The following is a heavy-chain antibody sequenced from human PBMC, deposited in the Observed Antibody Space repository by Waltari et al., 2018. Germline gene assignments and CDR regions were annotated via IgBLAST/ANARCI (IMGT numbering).Heavy chain of an antibody. J-gene: IGHJ4*02. CDR2: MKTDGTSI. CDR1: DFFFPDYW. CDR3: TRNPGY. Sequence: EVQLVNSGGGLVQPGGSLRLSCAASDFFFPDYWLAWVRQAPGKGLVWVSRMKTDGTSITYADSVKGRFTISRDSAKNTYYLQMNSLRAEDTAVYYCTRNPGYWGQGTLVTVSS. V-gene: IGHV3-74*03.